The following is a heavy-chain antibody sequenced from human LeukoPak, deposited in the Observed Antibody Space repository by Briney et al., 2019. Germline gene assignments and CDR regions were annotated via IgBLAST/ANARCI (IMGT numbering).Heavy chain of an antibody. V-gene: IGHV3-33*06. CDR3: AKWGPIGVASYYYYYYMGV. J-gene: IGHJ6*03. D-gene: IGHD6-19*01. CDR2: IWYDGSNK. CDR1: GFTFSSYG. Sequence: GGSLRLSCAASGFTFSSYGMHWVRQAPGKGLEWVAVIWYDGSNKYYADSVKGRLTISRDNSKNTLYLQMNSLRAEDTAVYYCAKWGPIGVASYYYYYYMGVWGKGTTVTVSS.